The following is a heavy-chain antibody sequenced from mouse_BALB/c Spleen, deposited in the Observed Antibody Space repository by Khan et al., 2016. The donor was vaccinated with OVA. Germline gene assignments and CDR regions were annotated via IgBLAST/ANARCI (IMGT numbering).Heavy chain of an antibody. CDR3: ASSYYGIDCYALDY. V-gene: IGHV5-6*01. CDR1: GFTFSSYG. Sequence: EVELEESGGDLVKPGGSLKVTCAASGFTFSSYGMCCVRQHSPRRQVWVATYISGGRYTNFQASVKGRISITRDKAKNTLYLQLNSLKSEDTAMYSSASSYYGIDCYALDYWGQGTSVTVSS. D-gene: IGHD2-10*01. J-gene: IGHJ4*01. CDR2: YISGGRYT.